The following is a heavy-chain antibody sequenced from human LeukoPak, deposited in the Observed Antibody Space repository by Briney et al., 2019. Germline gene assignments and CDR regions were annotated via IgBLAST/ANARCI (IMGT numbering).Heavy chain of an antibody. V-gene: IGHV3-74*01. Sequence: GGSLRLSCAASGFTFSSYWMHWVRHAPGKGLVWVSRINSDGSSTSYADSVKGRFTISRDNAKNALYLQMNSLRAEDTAVYYCARDREQQLVLWYYYYMDVWGKGTTVTVSS. J-gene: IGHJ6*03. CDR2: INSDGSST. CDR1: GFTFSSYW. CDR3: ARDREQQLVLWYYYYMDV. D-gene: IGHD6-13*01.